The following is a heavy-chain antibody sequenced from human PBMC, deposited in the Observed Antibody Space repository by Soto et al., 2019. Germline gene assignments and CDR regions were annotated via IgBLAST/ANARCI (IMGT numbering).Heavy chain of an antibody. Sequence: GGSLRLSCAASGFTFSSYAMSWVRQAPGKGLEWVSAISGSGGSTYYADSVKGRFTISRDNSKNTLYLQMNSLRAEDTAVYYCAKDLAGTTGADWFDPWGQGTLVTVSS. CDR1: GFTFSSYA. CDR3: AKDLAGTTGADWFDP. J-gene: IGHJ5*02. D-gene: IGHD1-7*01. CDR2: ISGSGGST. V-gene: IGHV3-23*01.